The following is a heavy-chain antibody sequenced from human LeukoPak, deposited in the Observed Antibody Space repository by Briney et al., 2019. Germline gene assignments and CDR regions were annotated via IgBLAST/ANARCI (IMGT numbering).Heavy chain of an antibody. J-gene: IGHJ4*02. D-gene: IGHD3-22*01. CDR2: ITGSSTTI. Sequence: GGSLRLSCAASGFTFSSYNMNWVRQAPGKALEWASYITGSSTTIYYADSVKGRFTISRDNAKNSLYLQMNSLRAEDTAVYYCATLPYYYDSSGSYYFDYWGQGTLVTVSS. CDR3: ATLPYYYDSSGSYYFDY. V-gene: IGHV3-48*01. CDR1: GFTFSSYN.